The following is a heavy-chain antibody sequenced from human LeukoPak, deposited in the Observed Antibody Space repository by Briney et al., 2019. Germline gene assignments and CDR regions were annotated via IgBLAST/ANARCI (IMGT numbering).Heavy chain of an antibody. V-gene: IGHV4-4*07. CDR3: ARGRYCSADICSGGDAFDI. J-gene: IGHJ3*02. Sequence: SETLSLTCIVSGGSINNYYWSWIRQPAGKGLEWIGRIYTRGSTNYNPSLKSRVTMSVDTSKNQFSLKLSSVTAADTAVYYCARGRYCSADICSGGDAFDIWGQGTMVSASS. D-gene: IGHD2-15*01. CDR2: IYTRGST. CDR1: GGSINNYY.